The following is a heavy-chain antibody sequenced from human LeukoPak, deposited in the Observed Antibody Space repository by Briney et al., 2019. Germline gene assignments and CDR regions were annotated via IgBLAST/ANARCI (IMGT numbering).Heavy chain of an antibody. Sequence: SETLSLTCTVSGGSISSGGYYWSWIRQHPGKGLEWIGYIYYSGSTYYNPSLKSRVTISVDTSKNQFSLKLSSVTAADTAVYYCEVGVRGSDAFDIWGQGTMVTVSS. CDR2: IYYSGST. J-gene: IGHJ3*02. CDR1: GGSISSGGYY. CDR3: EVGVRGSDAFDI. D-gene: IGHD3-10*01. V-gene: IGHV4-31*03.